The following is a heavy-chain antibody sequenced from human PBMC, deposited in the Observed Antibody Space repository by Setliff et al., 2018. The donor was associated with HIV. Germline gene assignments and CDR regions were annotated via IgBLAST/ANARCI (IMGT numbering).Heavy chain of an antibody. J-gene: IGHJ3*01. Sequence: GESLKISCKASGDKSMTYWIGWVRQMPGKGLEWMGIIFPGDSDTKYSPSFEGQVTISADKSISTAYLQWTSLRASDTAMYYCAKHMVRGAITGEAFDVWGQGTMVTVSS. CDR2: IFPGDSDT. D-gene: IGHD3-10*01. CDR3: AKHMVRGAITGEAFDV. CDR1: GDKSMTYW. V-gene: IGHV5-51*01.